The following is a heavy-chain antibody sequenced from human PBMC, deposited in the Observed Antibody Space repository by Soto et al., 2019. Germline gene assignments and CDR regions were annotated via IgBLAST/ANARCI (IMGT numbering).Heavy chain of an antibody. J-gene: IGHJ4*02. V-gene: IGHV3-53*04. CDR1: GFTVSSNF. CDR2: IYSGGST. CDR3: ATSDYSRAIDY. D-gene: IGHD4-4*01. Sequence: GGSLRLSCAASGFTVSSNFMSWVCQAPGKGLEWVSVIYSGGSTYYADSVKGRFTISRQNSKNTLYLQMNSLRPEGTAVYYCATSDYSRAIDYWGQGTLVTVSS.